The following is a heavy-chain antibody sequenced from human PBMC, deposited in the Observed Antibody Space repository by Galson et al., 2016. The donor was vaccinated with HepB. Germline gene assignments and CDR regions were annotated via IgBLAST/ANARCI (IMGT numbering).Heavy chain of an antibody. CDR2: ISGVGTST. CDR1: GFSFSSYD. D-gene: IGHD2-2*01. J-gene: IGHJ4*02. CDR3: ATAVSLWYQGGDC. Sequence: SLRLSCAASGFSFSSYDMIWVRQAPGKGLEWVSAISGVGTSTYYGDSVKGRFTISRDNSKNTLYLQMNSLRAEDTAVYFCATAVSLWYQGGDCWGQGTRVTVSS. V-gene: IGHV3-23*01.